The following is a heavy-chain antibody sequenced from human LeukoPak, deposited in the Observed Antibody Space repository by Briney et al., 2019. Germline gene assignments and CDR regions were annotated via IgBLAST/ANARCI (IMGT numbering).Heavy chain of an antibody. CDR1: GYSFTTYW. J-gene: IGHJ5*02. CDR2: IYPGDSDT. V-gene: IGHV5-51*01. D-gene: IGHD3-10*01. CDR3: ARQYGQSDNWFDP. Sequence: GESLKIACKASGYSFTTYWIGWVRQMPGKGLEWMGFIYPGDSDTRYSPSFQGQVTISADKSISTAYLQWSSLKASDTAMYYCARQYGQSDNWFDPWGQGTLVTVSS.